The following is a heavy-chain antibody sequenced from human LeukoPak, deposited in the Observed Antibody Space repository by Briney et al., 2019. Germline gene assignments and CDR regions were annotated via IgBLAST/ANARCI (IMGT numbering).Heavy chain of an antibody. CDR1: RGSISSGGYP. CDR3: ARKGYSGTHGWFDP. CDR2: IYHSGST. V-gene: IGHV4-30-2*01. D-gene: IGHD3-22*01. Sequence: SQTLSLTCAVSRGSISSGGYPWSWIRQPPGKALEWIGYIYHSGSTHYNPSLKSRIPTTVNKSKNQVPLKPSSVTAADTAVDYCARKGYSGTHGWFDPWGQGTLVTVSS. J-gene: IGHJ5*02.